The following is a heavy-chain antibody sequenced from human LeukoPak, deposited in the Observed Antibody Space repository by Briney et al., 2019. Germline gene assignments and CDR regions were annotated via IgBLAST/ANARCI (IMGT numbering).Heavy chain of an antibody. J-gene: IGHJ4*02. D-gene: IGHD5-12*01. V-gene: IGHV4-61*02. Sequence: SQTLSLTCTVSGGSISSGSYYWRWIRQPAGKGLEWIGRIYTSGSTNYNPSLKSRVTISVDTSKNQFSLKLSSVTAADTAVYYCARSLSGYDYGYWGQGTLVTVSS. CDR2: IYTSGST. CDR3: ARSLSGYDYGY. CDR1: GGSISSGSYY.